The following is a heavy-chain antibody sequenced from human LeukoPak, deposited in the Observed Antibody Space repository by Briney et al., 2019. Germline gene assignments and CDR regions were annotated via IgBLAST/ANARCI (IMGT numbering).Heavy chain of an antibody. J-gene: IGHJ4*02. D-gene: IGHD6-13*01. CDR2: MNPNSGNT. CDR3: ALWGVYGLDY. V-gene: IGHV1-8*02. CDR1: GYTFTGYY. Sequence: ASVKVSCKASGYTFTGYYMHWVRQAPGQGLEWMGWMNPNSGNTGYAQKFQGRVTMTRNTSISTAYMELSSLRSEDTAVYYCALWGVYGLDYWGQGTLVTVSS.